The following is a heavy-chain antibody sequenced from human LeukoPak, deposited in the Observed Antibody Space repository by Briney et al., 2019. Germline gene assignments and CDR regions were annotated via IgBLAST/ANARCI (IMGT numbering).Heavy chain of an antibody. CDR3: ARDFGTTGWHTFDY. D-gene: IGHD6-19*01. CDR2: TYYRSKWYN. J-gene: IGHJ4*02. CDR1: GDSVSSKNGA. V-gene: IGHV6-1*01. Sequence: SQTLSLTCVVSGDSVSSKNGAWNWIRQSPSRGLEWLGRTYYRSKWYNDYAESMEGRMTISQDASKNQYSLHLNSVTPDDTAVYYCARDFGTTGWHTFDYWGQGTLVTVSS.